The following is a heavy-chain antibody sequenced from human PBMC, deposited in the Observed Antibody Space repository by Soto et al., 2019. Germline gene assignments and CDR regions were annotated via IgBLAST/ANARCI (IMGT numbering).Heavy chain of an antibody. CDR1: GGSISSGGYY. J-gene: IGHJ3*02. Sequence: PSETLSLTCTVSGGSISSGGYYWSWIRQHPGKGLEWIGYIYYSGSTYYNPSLKSRVTISVDTSKNQFSLKLSSVTAADTAVYYCARSQRGDSSGIRSNAFDIWGQGTMVTVSS. CDR3: ARSQRGDSSGIRSNAFDI. V-gene: IGHV4-31*03. CDR2: IYYSGST. D-gene: IGHD3-22*01.